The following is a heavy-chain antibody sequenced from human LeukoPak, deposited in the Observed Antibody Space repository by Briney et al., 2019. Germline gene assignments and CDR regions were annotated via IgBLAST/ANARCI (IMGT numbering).Heavy chain of an antibody. V-gene: IGHV3-23*01. CDR3: STEPRSLLY. CDR2: ISGSGGST. Sequence: GGSLRLSCAASGFTFSSYGMSWVRQAPGKGLEWVSAISGSGGSTYYADSVKGRFTISRDNAKNSLYLQLNSLRPEDTALYYCSTEPRSLLYWGHGTLVTVSS. D-gene: IGHD4-17*01. J-gene: IGHJ4*01. CDR1: GFTFSSYG.